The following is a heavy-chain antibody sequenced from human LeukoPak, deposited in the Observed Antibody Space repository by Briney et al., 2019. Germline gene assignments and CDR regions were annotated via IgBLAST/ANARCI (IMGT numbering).Heavy chain of an antibody. V-gene: IGHV3-23*01. CDR1: GFTFSSYA. CDR2: ISGSGGST. CDR3: AKDRGVSSWYDY. D-gene: IGHD6-13*01. Sequence: GGSLRLSCAASGFTFSSYAMSWVRQAPGKGLEWVSAISGSGGSTYYADSVKSRFTISRDNSKNTLYLQMNSLRAEDTAVYYCAKDRGVSSWYDYWGQGTLVTVSS. J-gene: IGHJ4*02.